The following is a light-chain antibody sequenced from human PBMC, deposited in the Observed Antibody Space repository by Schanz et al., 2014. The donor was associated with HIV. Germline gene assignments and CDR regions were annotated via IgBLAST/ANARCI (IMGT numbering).Light chain of an antibody. CDR3: SSYTSSSTPYV. Sequence: QSALTQPASVSGSPGQSITLSCTGSSSDIGAYNYVSWYQQHPDRAPKLMIYDVSNRPSGVSNRFSGSKSGNTASLTISGLQAEDEAVYYCSSYTSSSTPYVFGSGTKLTVL. CDR2: DVS. V-gene: IGLV2-14*03. J-gene: IGLJ1*01. CDR1: SSDIGAYNY.